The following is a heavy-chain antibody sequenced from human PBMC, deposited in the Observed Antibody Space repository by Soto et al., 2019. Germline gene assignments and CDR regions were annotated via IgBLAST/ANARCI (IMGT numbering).Heavy chain of an antibody. CDR3: AKDDFGYWFDP. D-gene: IGHD2-21*01. CDR2: LSVNGGTT. Sequence: EVQLLQSGGGLVQPGRSLKLSCAASGFTLSNYAMSWVRQAPGKGLEWVSSLSVNGGTTYYAESVKGRFTISRDKSTNTLHLQMNSLRAEDTAVYYCAKDDFGYWFDPWGQGTLVTVSP. V-gene: IGHV3-23*01. J-gene: IGHJ5*02. CDR1: GFTLSNYA.